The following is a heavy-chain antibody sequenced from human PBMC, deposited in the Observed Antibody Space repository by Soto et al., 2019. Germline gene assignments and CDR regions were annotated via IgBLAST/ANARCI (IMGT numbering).Heavy chain of an antibody. CDR3: AREHSGYDYFDY. J-gene: IGHJ4*02. V-gene: IGHV4-39*02. CDR1: GGSISSSSYY. D-gene: IGHD5-12*01. CDR2: IYYSGST. Sequence: SETLSLTCTVSGGSISSSSYYWGWIRQPPRKGLEWIGSIYYSGSTYYKPSLKNRDTISVDTSKKQFSMKLSTVTAADTAVYYCAREHSGYDYFDYWGQGTLVTVSS.